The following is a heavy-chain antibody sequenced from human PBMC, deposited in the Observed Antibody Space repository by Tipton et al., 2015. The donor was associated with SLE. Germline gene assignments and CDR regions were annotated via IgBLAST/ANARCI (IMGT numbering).Heavy chain of an antibody. CDR2: INHSGST. Sequence: TLSLTCTVSGGSISSGGYYWSWIRQPPGKGLEWIGEINHSGSTNYNPSLKSRVTISVDTSKNQFSLKLSSVTAADTAVYYCARGRHMDSSGYLNWFDPWGQGTLVTVSS. CDR3: ARGRHMDSSGYLNWFDP. CDR1: GGSISSGGYY. D-gene: IGHD3-22*01. V-gene: IGHV4-39*07. J-gene: IGHJ5*02.